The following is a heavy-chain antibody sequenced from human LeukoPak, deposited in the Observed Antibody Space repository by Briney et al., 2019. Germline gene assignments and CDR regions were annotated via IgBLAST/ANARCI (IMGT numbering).Heavy chain of an antibody. J-gene: IGHJ5*02. V-gene: IGHV1-2*02. CDR3: ARHSTSWFDP. D-gene: IGHD2-21*01. CDR2: INPNSGGT. Sequence: ASVKVSCKASGYTFPNHGITWVRQAPGQGLEWMGWINPNSGGTNYAQKFQGRVTMTRDTSISTAYMELSRLRSDDTAVYYCARHSTSWFDPWGQGTLVTVSS. CDR1: GYTFPNHG.